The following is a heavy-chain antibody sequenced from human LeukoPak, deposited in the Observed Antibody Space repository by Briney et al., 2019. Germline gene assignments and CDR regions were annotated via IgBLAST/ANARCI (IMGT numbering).Heavy chain of an antibody. CDR3: ARRSRLYKHESTGYHDS. CDR1: GDYITTTNYY. J-gene: IGHJ4*02. CDR2: VFYSGTT. V-gene: IGHV4-39*01. Sequence: SETLSLTCNVSGDYITTTNYYWAWIRQPPGKGLEWIASVFYSGTTYYNPSLKSRVIISMDTSRKQISLRLSSVTATDTAIYYCARRSRLYKHESTGYHDSWGQGTLVTVSS. D-gene: IGHD3-9*01.